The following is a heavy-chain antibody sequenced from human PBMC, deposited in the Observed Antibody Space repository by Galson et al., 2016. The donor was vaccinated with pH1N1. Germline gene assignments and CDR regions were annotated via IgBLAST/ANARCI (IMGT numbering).Heavy chain of an antibody. CDR1: GFTFSDYA. CDR2: MSYVGNNK. Sequence: SLRLSCAASGFTFSDYAMHWVRQAPGKGLEWVAIMSYVGNNKYYADSVKGRFTISRDNSKNTLYLQMNSLRAEDTAVYYCAKLASYSTSSAASYFDSWGQGTLVTVSS. CDR3: AKLASYSTSSAASYFDS. J-gene: IGHJ4*02. D-gene: IGHD6-6*01. V-gene: IGHV3-30*18.